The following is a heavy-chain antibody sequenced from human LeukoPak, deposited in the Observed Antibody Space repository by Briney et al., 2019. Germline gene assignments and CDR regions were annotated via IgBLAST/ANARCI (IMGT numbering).Heavy chain of an antibody. J-gene: IGHJ4*02. CDR2: IWYDGSDK. D-gene: IGHD3-3*01. V-gene: IGHV3-33*01. CDR1: GFTFSSYG. Sequence: PGGSLRLSCEASGFTFSSYGMHWVRQAPGKGLEWVAVIWYDGSDKYYADSVKGRFSISRDNSKNTLYLQMNSLRAEDTAVYYCARVSDFSNYFDYWGQGTLVTVSS. CDR3: ARVSDFSNYFDY.